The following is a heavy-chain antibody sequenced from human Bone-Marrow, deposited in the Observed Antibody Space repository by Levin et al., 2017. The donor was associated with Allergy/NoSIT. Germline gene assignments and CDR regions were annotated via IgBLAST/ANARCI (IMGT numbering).Heavy chain of an antibody. CDR2: ISNSALDT. J-gene: IGHJ4*02. CDR3: VPMDDSAIYYYLPY. CDR1: GFIFSKYA. V-gene: IGHV3-23*01. Sequence: PGGSLRLSCGASGFIFSKYAMNWVRQAPGKGLEWVASISNSALDTWYAESVKGRFTISRDNSKNTLYLQMSSLRADDTAVYYCVPMDDSAIYYYLPYWGQGTLVTVSS. D-gene: IGHD1-26*01.